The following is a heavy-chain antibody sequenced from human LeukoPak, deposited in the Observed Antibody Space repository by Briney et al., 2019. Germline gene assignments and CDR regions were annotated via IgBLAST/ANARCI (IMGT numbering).Heavy chain of an antibody. CDR2: ISYDGSNK. V-gene: IGHV3-30-3*01. CDR1: GFTFSSYA. CDR3: ARDRALQWLAPEGYGMDV. Sequence: PGGSLRLSRAASGFTFSSYAMHWVRQAPGKGLEWVAVISYDGSNKYYADSVKGRFTISRDNSKNTLYLQMNSLRAEDTAVYYCARDRALQWLAPEGYGMDVWGQGTTVTVSS. D-gene: IGHD6-19*01. J-gene: IGHJ6*02.